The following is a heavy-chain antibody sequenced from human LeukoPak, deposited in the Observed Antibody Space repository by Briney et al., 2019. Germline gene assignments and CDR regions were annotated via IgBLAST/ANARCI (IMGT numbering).Heavy chain of an antibody. CDR1: GFTFSSYS. V-gene: IGHV3-21*01. CDR2: ISSSSSYI. J-gene: IGHJ4*02. D-gene: IGHD3-22*01. CDR3: ARVPDHYDSSGYYQYYFDY. Sequence: PGGSLRLSCAASGFTFSSYSMNWVRQAPGKGLEWVSSISSSSSYIYYADSVKGRFTISRDNAKNSLYLQMNSLRAEDTAVYYCARVPDHYDSSGYYQYYFDYWGQETLVTVSS.